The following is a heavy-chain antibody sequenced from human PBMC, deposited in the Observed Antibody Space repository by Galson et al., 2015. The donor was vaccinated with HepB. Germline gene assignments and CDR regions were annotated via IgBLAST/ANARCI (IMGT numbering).Heavy chain of an antibody. V-gene: IGHV1-3*01. J-gene: IGHJ4*02. D-gene: IGHD3-3*01. Sequence: SVKVSCKASGYTFTSYAMHWVRQAPGQRLEWMGWINAGNGNTKYSQKFQGRVTITRDTSASTAYMELSSPRSEDTAVYYCARPGDYDFWSGYPLDYWGQGTLVTVSS. CDR2: INAGNGNT. CDR3: ARPGDYDFWSGYPLDY. CDR1: GYTFTSYA.